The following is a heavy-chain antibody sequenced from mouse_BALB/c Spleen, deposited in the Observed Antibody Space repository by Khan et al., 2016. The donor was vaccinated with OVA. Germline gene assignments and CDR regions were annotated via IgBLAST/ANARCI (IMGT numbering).Heavy chain of an antibody. Sequence: QVQLKESGPGLVAPSQSLSITCTVSGFSLTSYGVHWVRQPPGKGLEWLGVIWAGGSTNYNSALMSRLSISKDNSKSQDFLKMISLQTVDTAMYYCAGLGDIWGQGTTLTVSS. D-gene: IGHD3-1*01. J-gene: IGHJ2*01. V-gene: IGHV2-9*02. CDR2: IWAGGST. CDR1: GFSLTSYG. CDR3: AGLGDI.